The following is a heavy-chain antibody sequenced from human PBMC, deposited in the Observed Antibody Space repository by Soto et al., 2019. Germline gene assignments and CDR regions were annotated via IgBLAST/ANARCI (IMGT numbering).Heavy chain of an antibody. CDR1: GYTFTGYY. Sequence: ASVKVSCKASGYTFTGYYMHWVRQAPGQGLEWMGWINPNSGGTNYAQKFQGRVTMTRDTSISTAYMELSRLRSDDTAVYYCAAGGIAVPLVRSNVYYYYGMDVWGQGTTVTVSS. CDR3: AAGGIAVPLVRSNVYYYYGMDV. D-gene: IGHD6-19*01. V-gene: IGHV1-2*02. CDR2: INPNSGGT. J-gene: IGHJ6*02.